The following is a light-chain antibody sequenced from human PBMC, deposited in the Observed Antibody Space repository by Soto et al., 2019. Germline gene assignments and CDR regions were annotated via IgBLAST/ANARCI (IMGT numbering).Light chain of an antibody. CDR2: GAS. V-gene: IGKV3-15*01. CDR1: QSVRYN. CDR3: QQYNNWPPSLT. Sequence: EIVMTQSPATLSVSPGESATLSCRASQSVRYNLAWYQQKPGQAPRLLIYGASTRATGIPARFSGSATGAEVSLTINSLQSEDFAVYFGQQYNNWPPSLTVVQGTRLEIK. J-gene: IGKJ5*01.